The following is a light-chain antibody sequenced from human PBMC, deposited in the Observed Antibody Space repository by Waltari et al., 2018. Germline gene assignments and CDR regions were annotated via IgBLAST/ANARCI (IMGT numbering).Light chain of an antibody. CDR3: QQRQYWPPLT. CDR1: QSVSNS. V-gene: IGKV3-11*01. J-gene: IGKJ4*01. CDR2: DAS. Sequence: EVVLTQSPATLSLSPGERATLSCRASQSVSNSLVWYQQKPGQAPRLIIHDASQRATGVPARFSGSGSGTDFTLTISSLEPEDFAVYYCQQRQYWPPLTFGGGTKVE.